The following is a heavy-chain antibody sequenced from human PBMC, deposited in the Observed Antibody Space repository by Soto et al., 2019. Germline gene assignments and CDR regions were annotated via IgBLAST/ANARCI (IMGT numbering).Heavy chain of an antibody. D-gene: IGHD2-21*02. J-gene: IGHJ5*02. Sequence: PSETLSLTCIVSGGSISSSSYYWGWIRQPPGKGLEWIGSINYSGSTYYNPSLKSRLTISVDTSKNQFSLKLSSVTAADTAVYYCARHGGNSYNWFDPWGQGTLVTVSS. CDR3: ARHGGNSYNWFDP. CDR2: INYSGST. CDR1: GGSISSSSYY. V-gene: IGHV4-39*01.